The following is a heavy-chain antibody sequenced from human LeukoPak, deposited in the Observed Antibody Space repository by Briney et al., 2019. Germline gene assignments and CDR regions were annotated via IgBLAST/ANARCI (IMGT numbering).Heavy chain of an antibody. CDR3: ASHYYDFWSGYPEPSFDY. J-gene: IGHJ4*02. V-gene: IGHV4-61*02. Sequence: PSQTLSLTCTVSGGSISSGSYYWSWIRQPAGKGLEWIGRIYTSGSTNYNPSLKSRVTISVDTSKNQFSLKLSSVTAADTAVYYCASHYYDFWSGYPEPSFDYWGQGTLVTVSS. CDR2: IYTSGST. D-gene: IGHD3-3*01. CDR1: GGSISSGSYY.